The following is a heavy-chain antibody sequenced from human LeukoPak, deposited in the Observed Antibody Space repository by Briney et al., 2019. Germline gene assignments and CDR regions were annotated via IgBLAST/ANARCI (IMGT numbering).Heavy chain of an antibody. J-gene: IGHJ5*02. CDR1: GFTFSTYW. D-gene: IGHD4-17*01. CDR2: IKQDGSEK. V-gene: IGHV3-7*01. Sequence: GGSLRLSCAASGFTFSTYWMSWVRQAPGKGLEWVANIKQDGSEKYYVDSVKGRFTISRDNAKNSLYLQMNSLRAEDTAVYYCARWDGDYEGAEWFDPWGQGTLVTVSS. CDR3: ARWDGDYEGAEWFDP.